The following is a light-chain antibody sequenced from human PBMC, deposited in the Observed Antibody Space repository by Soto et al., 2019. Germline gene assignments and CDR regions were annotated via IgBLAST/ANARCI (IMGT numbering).Light chain of an antibody. Sequence: DIQMTQSPSTLSGSVGDRVTITCRASQTISSWLAWYQQKPGKAPKLLIYKASTLKSGVPSRFSGSGSGTEFTLTISSLQPDDFATYYCQLYNSYSAAFGQGTKVDIK. V-gene: IGKV1-5*03. CDR3: QLYNSYSAA. CDR1: QTISSW. J-gene: IGKJ1*01. CDR2: KAS.